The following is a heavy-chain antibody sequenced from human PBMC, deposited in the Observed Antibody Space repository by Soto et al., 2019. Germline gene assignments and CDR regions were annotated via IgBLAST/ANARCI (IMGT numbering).Heavy chain of an antibody. V-gene: IGHV3-53*01. CDR1: GFSVSNNH. D-gene: IGHD3-16*01. J-gene: IGHJ4*02. CDR2: IHGGGST. CDR3: AGRLTTAAIPDY. Sequence: VQLVESGGGLIQPGGSLRLSCAASGFSVSNNHMTGVRQAAGKGLEWVSLIHGGGSTYDADSVTGRFTISRANSKNPLYLQMDSLRAEDTSIYDCAGRLTTAAIPDYWGQGTLVTVSP.